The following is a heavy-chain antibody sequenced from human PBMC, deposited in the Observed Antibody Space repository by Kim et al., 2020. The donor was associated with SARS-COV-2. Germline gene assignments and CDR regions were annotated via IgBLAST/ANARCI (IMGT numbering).Heavy chain of an antibody. V-gene: IGHV1-46*01. CDR3: AGGSWSYRGALDY. Sequence: YAQKFQGRVTMTRDTSTSTGYMELSSLGSEDTAVYYCAGGSWSYRGALDYWGQGTLVTVSS. D-gene: IGHD1-26*01. J-gene: IGHJ4*02.